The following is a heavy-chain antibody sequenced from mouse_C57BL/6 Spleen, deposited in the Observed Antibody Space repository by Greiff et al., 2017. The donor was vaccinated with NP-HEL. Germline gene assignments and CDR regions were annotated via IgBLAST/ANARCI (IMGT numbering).Heavy chain of an antibody. J-gene: IGHJ1*03. CDR3: ARHQSITTVWYFDV. Sequence: EVQLVESGGDLVKPGGSLKLSCAASGFTFSSYGMSWVRQTPDKRLEWVATISSGGSYTYYPDSVKGRFTISRDNAKNTLYLQLSSLKSEDTAMYYCARHQSITTVWYFDVWGTGTTVTVSS. D-gene: IGHD1-1*01. CDR1: GFTFSSYG. CDR2: ISSGGSYT. V-gene: IGHV5-6*01.